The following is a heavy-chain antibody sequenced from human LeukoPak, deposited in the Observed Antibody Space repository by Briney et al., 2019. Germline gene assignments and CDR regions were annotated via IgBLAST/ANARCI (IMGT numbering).Heavy chain of an antibody. Sequence: GGSLRLSCAASGFTFSSYGMHWVRQAPGKGLEWVSRIYSGGSTYYADSVKGRFTISRDNSKNTLYLQMNSLRAEDTAVYSSATAARRGIFDYWGQGTLVTVSS. CDR2: IYSGGST. V-gene: IGHV3-NL1*01. CDR3: ATAARRGIFDY. CDR1: GFTFSSYG. J-gene: IGHJ4*02.